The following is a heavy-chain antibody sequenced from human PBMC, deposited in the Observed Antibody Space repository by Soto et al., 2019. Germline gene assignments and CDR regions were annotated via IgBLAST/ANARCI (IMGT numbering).Heavy chain of an antibody. J-gene: IGHJ3*02. D-gene: IGHD4-17*01. V-gene: IGHV3-33*01. CDR2: IWYDGSNK. CDR3: ARDGDYGDYSRAFDI. Sequence: QVQLVESGGGVVQPGRSLRLSCAASGFTFSSYGMHWVRQAPGKGLEGVAVIWYDGSNKYYADSVKGRFTISRDNSKNTLYLQMNSLRAEDTAVYYCARDGDYGDYSRAFDIWGQGTMVTVSS. CDR1: GFTFSSYG.